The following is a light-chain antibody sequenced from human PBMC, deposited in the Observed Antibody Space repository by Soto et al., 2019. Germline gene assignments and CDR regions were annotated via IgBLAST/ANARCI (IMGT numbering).Light chain of an antibody. V-gene: IGLV6-57*04. CDR1: SGSIASNY. J-gene: IGLJ3*02. CDR3: QSYDSSNLVM. Sequence: LTQPHSVSESPGKTVTISCTRSSGSIASNYVQWYQQRPGSAPTTVIFEDNQRPSGVPDRFSGSIDSSSNSASLTISGLKTEDEADYYCQSYDSSNLVMFGGGTKVTVL. CDR2: EDN.